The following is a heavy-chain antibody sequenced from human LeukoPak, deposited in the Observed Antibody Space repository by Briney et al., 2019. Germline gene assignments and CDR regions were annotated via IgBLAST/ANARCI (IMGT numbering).Heavy chain of an antibody. D-gene: IGHD4-17*01. J-gene: IGHJ2*01. CDR1: GGTFSSYA. V-gene: IGHV1-69*13. CDR3: ARAGMTTVTIYWYFDL. Sequence: SVKVSCKASGGTFSSYAISWVRQAPGQGLEWMGGIIPIFGTANYAQKFQGRVTITADESTSTAYVELSSLRSEDTAVYYCARAGMTTVTIYWYFDLWGRGTLVTVSS. CDR2: IIPIFGTA.